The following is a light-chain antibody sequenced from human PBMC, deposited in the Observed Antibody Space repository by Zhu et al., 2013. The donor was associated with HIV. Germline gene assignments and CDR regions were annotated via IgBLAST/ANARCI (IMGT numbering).Light chain of an antibody. Sequence: QSALTQPPSVSGSPGQSVAISCTGTSSDVGSYNRVSWYQQPPGTAPKLMIYEVSNRPSGVPDRFSGSKSGNTASLTISGLQDDDEAEYYCNSHRSGTTLVLFGGGTKVTVL. CDR2: EVS. J-gene: IGLJ2*01. V-gene: IGLV2-18*02. CDR1: SSDVGSYNR. CDR3: NSHRSGTTLVL.